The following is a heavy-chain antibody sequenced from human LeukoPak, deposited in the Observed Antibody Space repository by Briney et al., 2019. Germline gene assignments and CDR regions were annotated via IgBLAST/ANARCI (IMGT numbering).Heavy chain of an antibody. V-gene: IGHV1-2*02. CDR1: GYTFTGYY. CDR3: ARVIGSTRKYYFDY. CDR2: INPNSGGT. Sequence: ASVKVSCKASGYTFTGYYMHWGRQAPGQGLGWMGWINPNSGGTNYSQKFQGRVTMTRDTSISTAYMELSRLRSDDTAVYYCARVIGSTRKYYFDYWGQGTLVTVSS. D-gene: IGHD2-2*01. J-gene: IGHJ4*02.